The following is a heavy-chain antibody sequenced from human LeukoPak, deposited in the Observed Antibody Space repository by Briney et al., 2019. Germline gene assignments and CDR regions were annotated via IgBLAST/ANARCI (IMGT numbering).Heavy chain of an antibody. CDR2: ISGSGGST. CDR1: GFTFSSYA. J-gene: IGHJ4*02. Sequence: GGSLRLSCAASGFTFSSYAMSWVRQAPGKGLEWVSAISGSGGSTYYADSVKGRFTTSRDNSKNTLYLQMNSLRAEDTAVYYCAKWGEYCTNGVCYNGYFDYWGQGTLVTVSS. D-gene: IGHD2-8*01. CDR3: AKWGEYCTNGVCYNGYFDY. V-gene: IGHV3-23*01.